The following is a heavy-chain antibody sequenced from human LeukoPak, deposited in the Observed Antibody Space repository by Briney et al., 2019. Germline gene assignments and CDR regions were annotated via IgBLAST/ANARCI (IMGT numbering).Heavy chain of an antibody. J-gene: IGHJ4*02. Sequence: GGSLRLSCAASGFTFRSYAMSWVRQAPGKGLEWVSAISGDGDSTFYADSVKGRFTISRDNSRNTLYLQMNSLRAEDTAVYFCAKDRAPGGVTDFDYWGQGTLVTVSS. CDR3: AKDRAPGGVTDFDY. CDR2: ISGDGDST. CDR1: GFTFRSYA. D-gene: IGHD3-16*01. V-gene: IGHV3-23*01.